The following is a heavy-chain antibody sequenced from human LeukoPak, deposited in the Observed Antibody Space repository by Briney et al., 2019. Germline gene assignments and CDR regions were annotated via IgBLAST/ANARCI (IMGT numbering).Heavy chain of an antibody. D-gene: IGHD3-10*01. V-gene: IGHV4-4*02. J-gene: IGHJ3*02. CDR3: ARDLEGRGAFDI. Sequence: SETRSLTCAVSGGSISSSNWWSWVRQPPGKGLEWIGEIYHSGSTNYNPSLKSRVTISVDKSKNQFSLKLSSVTAADTAVYYCARDLEGRGAFDIWGQGTMVIVSS. CDR2: IYHSGST. CDR1: GGSISSSNW.